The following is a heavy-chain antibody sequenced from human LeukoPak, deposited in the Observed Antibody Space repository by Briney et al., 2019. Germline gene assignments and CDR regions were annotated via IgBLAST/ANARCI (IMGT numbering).Heavy chain of an antibody. J-gene: IGHJ3*02. D-gene: IGHD2-21*02. Sequence: GGSLRPSCAASGFTFSSYAMSWVRQAPGKGLEWVSAISGSGGSTYYADSVKGRFTISRDNSKNTLYLQMNSLRAEDTAVYYSAKSAYCGGDCSTWGAFDIWGQGTMVTVSS. CDR2: ISGSGGST. CDR3: AKSAYCGGDCSTWGAFDI. CDR1: GFTFSSYA. V-gene: IGHV3-23*01.